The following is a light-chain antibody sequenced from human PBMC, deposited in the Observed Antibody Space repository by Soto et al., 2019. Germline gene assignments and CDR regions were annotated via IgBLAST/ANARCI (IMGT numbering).Light chain of an antibody. CDR3: KQRSDWPLT. CDR1: QSVSSS. CDR2: DAS. Sequence: EIVLTQSPATLSLSPGERATLSCRASQSVSSSLAWYQQNPGQAPRLLIYDASTRATGIPARFSGSGSGTDFTLTISSLEPKDFTVYYCKQRSDWPLTFGGGTKVEI. J-gene: IGKJ4*01. V-gene: IGKV3-11*01.